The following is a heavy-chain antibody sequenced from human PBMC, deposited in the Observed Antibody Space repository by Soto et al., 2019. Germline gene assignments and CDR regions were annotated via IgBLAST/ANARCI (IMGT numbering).Heavy chain of an antibody. CDR3: ASTDGETYFDY. V-gene: IGHV1-69*02. J-gene: IGHJ4*02. CDR2: IIPILGIA. CDR1: GGTFSSYT. Sequence: QVQLVQSGAEVKKPGSSVKVSCKASGGTFSSYTISWVRQAPGQGLEWMGRIIPILGIANYAQKFLGRVTITADKSTSTAYMELSSLRSEDTAVYYCASTDGETYFDYWGQGTLVTVSS. D-gene: IGHD4-17*01.